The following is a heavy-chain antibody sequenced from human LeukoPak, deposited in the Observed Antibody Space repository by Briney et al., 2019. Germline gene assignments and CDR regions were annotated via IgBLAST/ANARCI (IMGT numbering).Heavy chain of an antibody. V-gene: IGHV3-23*01. CDR2: ISVSGGDT. J-gene: IGHJ4*02. Sequence: PGGSLRLSCAASGFTFSSYAMSWVRQAPGKGLEWVSTISVSGGDTYDADSVKGRFTISRDNSKNTLYLHMNSLRAEDTAVYYCARKVLVGNKYFDYWGQGTLVTVSS. D-gene: IGHD2/OR15-2a*01. CDR3: ARKVLVGNKYFDY. CDR1: GFTFSSYA.